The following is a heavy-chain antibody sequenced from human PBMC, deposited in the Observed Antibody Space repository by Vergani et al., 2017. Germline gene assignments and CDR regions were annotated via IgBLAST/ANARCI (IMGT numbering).Heavy chain of an antibody. CDR3: AKLRQQPQQ. CDR1: GFTFSSYA. V-gene: IGHV3-30-3*02. D-gene: IGHD6-13*01. Sequence: QVQLVESGGGVVQPGRSLRLSCAASGFTFSSYAMHWVRQAPGKGLEWVAVISYDGSNKYYADSVKGRFTISRDNSKNTLYLQMNSLRAEDTAVYYCAKLRQQPQQWGQGTLVTVSS. J-gene: IGHJ1*01. CDR2: ISYDGSNK.